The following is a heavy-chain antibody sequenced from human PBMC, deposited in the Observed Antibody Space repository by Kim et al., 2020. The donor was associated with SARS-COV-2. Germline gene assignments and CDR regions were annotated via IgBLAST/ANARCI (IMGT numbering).Heavy chain of an antibody. Sequence: ADTVKSRFTISRDDSKNTLYLQMNSLRAEDKAVYYGARENSWELLLIDYWGQGTLVTVSS. V-gene: IGHV3-30*01. CDR3: ARENSWELLLIDY. D-gene: IGHD1-26*01. J-gene: IGHJ4*02.